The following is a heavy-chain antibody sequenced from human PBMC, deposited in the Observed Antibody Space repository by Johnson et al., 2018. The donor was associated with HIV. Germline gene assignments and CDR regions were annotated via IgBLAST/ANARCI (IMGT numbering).Heavy chain of an antibody. Sequence: VQLVESGGGLVKPGGSLRLSCAASGFTFTNAWMSWVRQAPGKGLGWVGHIKSKTDGGQKDYAAPVKGRFTISRDDSKNTLYLQMNSLKTEDTAVYYCSTGGPYCGDDCYSRGGSDIWGQGTMVTVSS. D-gene: IGHD2-21*01. V-gene: IGHV3-15*01. CDR1: GFTFTNAW. J-gene: IGHJ3*02. CDR2: IKSKTDGGQK. CDR3: STGGPYCGDDCYSRGGSDI.